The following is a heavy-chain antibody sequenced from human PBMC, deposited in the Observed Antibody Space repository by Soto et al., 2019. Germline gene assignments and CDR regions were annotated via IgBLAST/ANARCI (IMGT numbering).Heavy chain of an antibody. CDR2: ISYDGSNK. J-gene: IGHJ6*02. V-gene: IGHV3-30-3*01. D-gene: IGHD4-17*01. Sequence: QVQLVESGGGVVQPGRSLRLSCAASGFTFSSYAMHWVRQAPGKGLEWVAVISYDGSNKYYADSVKGRFTISRDNSKNTLYLQMNGLRAEDTAVYYCASLYGDYGSYYYGMDVWGQGTTVTVSS. CDR1: GFTFSSYA. CDR3: ASLYGDYGSYYYGMDV.